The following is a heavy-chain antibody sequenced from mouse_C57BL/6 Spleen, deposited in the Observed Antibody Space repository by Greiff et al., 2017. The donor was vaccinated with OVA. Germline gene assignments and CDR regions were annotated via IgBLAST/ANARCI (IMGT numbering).Heavy chain of an antibody. CDR2: IDPSDSYT. D-gene: IGHD2-1*01. CDR3: ARDGNSYFDY. CDR1: GYTFTSYW. Sequence: QVQLKQPGAELVKPGASVKLSCKASGYTFTSYWMQWVKQRPGQGLEWIGEIDPSDSYTNYNQKFKGKATLTVDTSSSTAYMQLSSLTSEDSAVYYCARDGNSYFDYWGQGTTLTVSS. V-gene: IGHV1-50*01. J-gene: IGHJ2*01.